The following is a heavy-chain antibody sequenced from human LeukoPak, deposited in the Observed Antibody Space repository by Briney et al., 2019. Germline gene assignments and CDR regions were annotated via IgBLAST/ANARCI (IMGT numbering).Heavy chain of an antibody. Sequence: AGGSLRLSCAVSGFTFSSYWMSWVRQAPGKGLEWLANINEDGSGRIYVDSVKGRLTISRDNAKNSLFLQMNSLRAEDTAVYYCARAAGGTSRDYWGQGTLVTVSS. CDR3: ARAAGGTSRDY. J-gene: IGHJ4*02. V-gene: IGHV3-7*01. CDR1: GFTFSSYW. D-gene: IGHD1-26*01. CDR2: INEDGSGR.